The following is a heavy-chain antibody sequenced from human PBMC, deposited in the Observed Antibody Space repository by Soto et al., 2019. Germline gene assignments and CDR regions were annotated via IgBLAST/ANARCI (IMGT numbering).Heavy chain of an antibody. CDR1: GFTLSDYT. J-gene: IGHJ4*02. D-gene: IGHD1-26*01. CDR2: ISSGGNNK. V-gene: IGHV3-48*03. Sequence: LSCAASGFTLSDYTMSWVRQAPGKGLEWVSSISSGGNNKYCADSVKGRFAISRDNANNSLYLQMNSLRAEDTGVYYCTRDRPYSGSFSDFWGQGTLVTVSS. CDR3: TRDRPYSGSFSDF.